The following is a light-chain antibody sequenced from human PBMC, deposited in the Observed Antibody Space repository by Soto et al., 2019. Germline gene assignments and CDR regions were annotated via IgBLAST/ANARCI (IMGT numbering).Light chain of an antibody. V-gene: IGLV2-14*03. Sequence: QSALTQPASVSGSPGQSITISCTGTSSDIGGYNYVSWYQQHPGKAPKLMIYDVTNRPSGVSNRFSGSKSGNTASLTISGLQAEDEADYYCNSYTSTSTYVLFGGGTQLTVL. CDR3: NSYTSTSTYVL. CDR2: DVT. CDR1: SSDIGGYNY. J-gene: IGLJ2*01.